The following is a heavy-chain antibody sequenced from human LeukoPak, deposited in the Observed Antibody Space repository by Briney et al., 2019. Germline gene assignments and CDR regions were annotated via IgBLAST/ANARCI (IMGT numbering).Heavy chain of an antibody. Sequence: PGGSLRLSCAASGFTFSSYAMSWVRQAPGKGLEWVSAISGSGGSTYYAGSVKGRFTISRDNSKNTLYLQMNSLRAEDTAVYYCAKDQTGFWFGGFLDRFFDYWGQGTLVTASS. CDR2: ISGSGGST. J-gene: IGHJ4*02. CDR1: GFTFSSYA. D-gene: IGHD3-10*01. V-gene: IGHV3-23*01. CDR3: AKDQTGFWFGGFLDRFFDY.